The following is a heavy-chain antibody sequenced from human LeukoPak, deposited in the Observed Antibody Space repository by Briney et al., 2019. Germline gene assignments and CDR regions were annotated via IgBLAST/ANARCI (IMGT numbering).Heavy chain of an antibody. J-gene: IGHJ4*02. D-gene: IGHD2-2*01. CDR3: AKSTAPAGYYLDY. CDR1: GFTFSTYG. V-gene: IGHV3-30*18. Sequence: GGSLRLSCAASGFTFSTYGMHWVRQAPGKGLEWVAIISYDGNDKDYADSVRGRFTISGDNSKNTLYLQMNSLRGEDTAVYYCAKSTAPAGYYLDYWGQGILVTVSS. CDR2: ISYDGNDK.